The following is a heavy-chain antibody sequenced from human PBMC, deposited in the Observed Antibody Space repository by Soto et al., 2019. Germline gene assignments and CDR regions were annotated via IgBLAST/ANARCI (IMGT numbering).Heavy chain of an antibody. CDR2: IVVGSGNT. CDR1: GFTFTSSA. V-gene: IGHV1-58*01. CDR3: AADSPQSYYYDSSGYYAYAY. D-gene: IGHD3-22*01. J-gene: IGHJ4*02. Sequence: ASVKLSCEASGFTFTSSAVQWVRQAREQRLEWIGWIVVGSGNTNYAQKFQERVTITRDMSTSTAYMELSSLRSEDTAVYYCAADSPQSYYYDSSGYYAYAYWGQGTLVTVSS.